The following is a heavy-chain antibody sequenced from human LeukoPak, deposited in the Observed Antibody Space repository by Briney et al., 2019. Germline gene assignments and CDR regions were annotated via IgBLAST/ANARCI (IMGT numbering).Heavy chain of an antibody. Sequence: GGSLRLSCAASGFTFSSYEMNWVRQAPGKGLEWVSYISSSGSTIYYADSVKGRFTISRDNAKNSLYLQMNSLRAEDTAVYYCARVIAAAAYYYGMDVWGKGITVTVSS. D-gene: IGHD6-13*01. CDR2: ISSSGSTI. CDR3: ARVIAAAAYYYGMDV. CDR1: GFTFSSYE. J-gene: IGHJ6*04. V-gene: IGHV3-48*03.